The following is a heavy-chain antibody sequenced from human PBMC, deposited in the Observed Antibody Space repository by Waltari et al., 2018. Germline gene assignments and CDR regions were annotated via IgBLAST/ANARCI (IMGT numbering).Heavy chain of an antibody. CDR1: GYTFTSYD. J-gene: IGHJ3*02. CDR3: ARGPTRYCSSTSCSHDAFDI. D-gene: IGHD2-2*01. CDR2: MNPNSGNT. V-gene: IGHV1-8*03. Sequence: QVQLVQSGAEVKKPGASVKVSCKASGYTFTSYDINWVRQATGQGLEWMGWMNPNSGNTGYAQKFQGRVTITRNTSISTAYMELSSLRSEDTAMYYCARGPTRYCSSTSCSHDAFDIWGQGTMVTVSS.